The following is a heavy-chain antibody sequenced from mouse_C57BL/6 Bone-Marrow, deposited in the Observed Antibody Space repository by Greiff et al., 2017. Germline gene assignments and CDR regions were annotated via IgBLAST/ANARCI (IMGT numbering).Heavy chain of an antibody. J-gene: IGHJ4*01. CDR1: GYTFTSYG. D-gene: IGHD1-1*01. CDR3: EGGSSPFYAMDD. CDR2: IYPRSGNT. V-gene: IGHV1-81*01. Sequence: VQLQQSGAELARPGASVKLSCKASGYTFTSYGISWVKQRTGQGLEWIGEIYPRSGNTYYNEKVKGKATLTADKSSSTAYMELRSLTSEDSAVYFCEGGSSPFYAMDDWGKGTSVTVSS.